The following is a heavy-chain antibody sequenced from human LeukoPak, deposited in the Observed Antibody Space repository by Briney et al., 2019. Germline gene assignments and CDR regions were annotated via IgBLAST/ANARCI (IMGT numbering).Heavy chain of an antibody. CDR1: GGTFSSYA. CDR2: IIPIFGTA. CDR3: ARGGDFMTTVTTGLEWFDP. Sequence: SVKVSCKASGGTFSSYAISWVRQAPGQGLEWMEGIIPIFGTANYAQKFQGRVTITADESTSTAYMELSSLRSEDTAVYYCARGGDFMTTVTTGLEWFDPWGQGTLVTVSS. V-gene: IGHV1-69*01. D-gene: IGHD4-17*01. J-gene: IGHJ5*02.